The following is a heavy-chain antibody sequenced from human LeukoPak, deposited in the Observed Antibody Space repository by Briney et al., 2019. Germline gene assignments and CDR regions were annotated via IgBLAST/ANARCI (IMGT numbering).Heavy chain of an antibody. J-gene: IGHJ4*02. D-gene: IGHD3-10*01. Sequence: SETLSLTCTVSGGSISTYYWSWIRQPPGKGLEWIGYVYYSGRTKYNPSLESRAAMSIDTSKNQFSLNLTSVTAADTAIYYCARDYNNYIVDHWGQGALVTVSS. V-gene: IGHV4-59*01. CDR1: GGSISTYY. CDR3: ARDYNNYIVDH. CDR2: VYYSGRT.